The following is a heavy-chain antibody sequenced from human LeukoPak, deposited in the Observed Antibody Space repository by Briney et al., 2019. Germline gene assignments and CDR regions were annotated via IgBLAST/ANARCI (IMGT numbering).Heavy chain of an antibody. D-gene: IGHD2-8*01. J-gene: IGHJ3*02. V-gene: IGHV1-8*01. CDR1: GYTFTSYD. CDR2: MNPNSGNT. Sequence: ASVKVSCKASGYTFTSYDINWVRQATGQGLEWMGWMNPNSGNTGYAQKFQGRVTMTRNTSISTAYMELSSLRPEDTAVYYCARGCWHLDAFDIWGQGTMVTVSS. CDR3: ARGCWHLDAFDI.